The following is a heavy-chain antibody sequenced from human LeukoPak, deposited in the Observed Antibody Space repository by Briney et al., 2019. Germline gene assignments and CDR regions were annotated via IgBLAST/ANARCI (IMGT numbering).Heavy chain of an antibody. CDR2: IYYTGST. V-gene: IGHV4-61*01. CDR1: GGSVSSGSYS. J-gene: IGHJ4*02. CDR3: ARGAGWYDY. Sequence: SETLSLTCTVSGGSVSSGSYSWTWIRQPPGKGLECIGYIYYTGSTSYNPSLKSRVTISVDTSKNQFSLKLSSVTAADTAVYYCARGAGWYDYWGQGTLVTVSS. D-gene: IGHD6-19*01.